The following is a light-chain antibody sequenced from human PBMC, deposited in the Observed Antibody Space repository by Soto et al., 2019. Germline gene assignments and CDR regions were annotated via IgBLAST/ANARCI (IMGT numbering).Light chain of an antibody. V-gene: IGLV2-14*01. CDR1: SSDVGGYNY. Sequence: QSVLTQPASVSGSPGQSITISCTGTSSDVGGYNYVSWYQQHPGKAPKLMIYDVTNRPSGVSNRFSGSKSGNTASLTISGLQAEDEDDYYCRSYTSSSATLVFGGGTKVTVL. J-gene: IGLJ3*02. CDR3: RSYTSSSATLV. CDR2: DVT.